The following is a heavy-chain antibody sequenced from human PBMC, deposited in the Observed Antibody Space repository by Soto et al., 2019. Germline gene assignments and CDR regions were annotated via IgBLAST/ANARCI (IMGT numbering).Heavy chain of an antibody. CDR2: INAGNGNT. CDR1: GYTFTSYA. D-gene: IGHD3-10*01. Sequence: ASVKVSCKASGYTFTSYAMHWVRQAPGQRLEWMGWINAGNGNTKYSQKFQGRVTMTRDTSTSTAYMELSSLRSDDTAVYYCARAPRGNYGYPSYFDYWGQGTLVTVPQ. J-gene: IGHJ4*02. V-gene: IGHV1-3*01. CDR3: ARAPRGNYGYPSYFDY.